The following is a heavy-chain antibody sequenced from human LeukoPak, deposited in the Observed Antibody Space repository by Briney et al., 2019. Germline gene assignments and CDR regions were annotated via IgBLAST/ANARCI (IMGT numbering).Heavy chain of an antibody. D-gene: IGHD3-10*01. CDR2: ITHSGGT. V-gene: IGHV4-34*01. CDR3: ARGLAGWELFDP. J-gene: IGHJ5*02. CDR1: RGSFSVNY. Sequence: SETLSLTCALYRGSFSVNYWTYFRQPPGKGLEWIGEITHSGGTKYNPSLKSRVTMSVDTSKNQFFLELSSVTAADTAVSDCARGLAGWELFDPWGQGALVTVSS.